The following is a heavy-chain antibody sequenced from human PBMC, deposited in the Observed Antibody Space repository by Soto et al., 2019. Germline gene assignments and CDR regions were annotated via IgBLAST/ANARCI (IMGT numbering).Heavy chain of an antibody. Sequence: QVQLQESGPGLVKPSETLSLTCTVSGGSISSSYWSWIRQSPGKGLEWIGYTHDSGSTNYNPSLKSRVPMSVDTSKNQFSLKLSSVTAADTAVYYCARHSYCSSICWFDPWGQGTLVTVSS. CDR2: THDSGST. CDR1: GGSISSSY. J-gene: IGHJ5*02. D-gene: IGHD2-2*01. V-gene: IGHV4-59*08. CDR3: ARHSYCSSICWFDP.